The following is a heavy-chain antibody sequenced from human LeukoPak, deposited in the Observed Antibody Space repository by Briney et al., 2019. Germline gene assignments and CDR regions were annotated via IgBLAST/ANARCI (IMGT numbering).Heavy chain of an antibody. CDR2: ICRSSSYI. CDR3: ARVASLYFDY. D-gene: IGHD2-2*01. CDR1: EFTFSTYS. V-gene: IGHV3-21*01. J-gene: IGHJ4*02. Sequence: GGSLRLSCAASEFTFSTYSMNWVRQAPGKGLEWVSSICRSSSYIYYADSVKGRFTISRDNAKNSLYLQMNSLRAEDTAVYYCARVASLYFDYWGQGTLVTVSS.